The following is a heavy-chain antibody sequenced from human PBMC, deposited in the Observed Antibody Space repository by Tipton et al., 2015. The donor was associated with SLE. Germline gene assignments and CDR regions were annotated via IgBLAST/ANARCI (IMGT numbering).Heavy chain of an antibody. CDR1: GFTFSNYA. CDR2: ILGSGGLT. CDR3: ARDGVAGKDFDWYFGL. D-gene: IGHD1-26*01. Sequence: QLVQSGGGLVQPGGSLRLSCAASGFTFSNYAMHWVRQAPGKGLEYISAILGSGGLTFYVDSVKGRFTISRDNSKNLLYLQMGSLRPEDTAVYYCARDGVAGKDFDWYFGLWGRGTLVTVSS. V-gene: IGHV3-64*07. J-gene: IGHJ2*01.